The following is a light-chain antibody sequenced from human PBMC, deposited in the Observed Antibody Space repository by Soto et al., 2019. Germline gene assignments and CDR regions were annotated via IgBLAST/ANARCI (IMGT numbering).Light chain of an antibody. V-gene: IGLV1-51*02. CDR2: ENN. CDR1: SSNIGNNY. J-gene: IGLJ2*01. Sequence: QSVLTQPPSVSAAPGQKVTISCSGSSSNIGNNYVYWYQQLPGKAPKLLIYENNKRPSGIPDRFSGSKSGTSATLGITGLQTGDEADYYCGTWDSSLSVVFGGGTKVTVL. CDR3: GTWDSSLSVV.